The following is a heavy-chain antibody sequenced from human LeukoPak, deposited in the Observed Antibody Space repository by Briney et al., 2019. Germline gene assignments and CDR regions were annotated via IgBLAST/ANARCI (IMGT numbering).Heavy chain of an antibody. CDR1: GGSISSYY. CDR3: ARAGCCGGNPPPDAFDI. J-gene: IGHJ3*02. CDR2: IYTSGST. D-gene: IGHD2-15*01. Sequence: SETLSLTCSVSGGSISSYYWSWIRQPAGKGLEWIGRIYTSGSTNYNPSLKSRVTMSLDTSKKQFSLKLSSVTAADTAVYYCARAGCCGGNPPPDAFDIWGQGTMVTVSS. V-gene: IGHV4-4*07.